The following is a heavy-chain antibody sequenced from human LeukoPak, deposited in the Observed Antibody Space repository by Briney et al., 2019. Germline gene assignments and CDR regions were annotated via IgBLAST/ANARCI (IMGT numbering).Heavy chain of an antibody. J-gene: IGHJ4*02. Sequence: GGSLRLSCVASGFTFSYYSMNWVRQAPGKGLEWVSYINSISGEIWYADSVKGRFTISRDNAQNTLYLQMNSLRAEDTAVYYCANINIGDSWGQGTLVTVSS. CDR3: ANINIGDS. CDR1: GFTFSYYS. V-gene: IGHV3-21*05. CDR2: INSISGEI.